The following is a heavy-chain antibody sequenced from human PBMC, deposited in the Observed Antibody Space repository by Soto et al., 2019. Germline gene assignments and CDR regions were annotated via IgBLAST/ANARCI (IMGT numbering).Heavy chain of an antibody. CDR1: GGSISSDDYY. Sequence: QVQLQESGPGLVKPSQTLSLTCTVSGGSISSDDYYWSWIRQPPGKGLEWIGYIYYTVSTYYNPSLKSRVTMSVDTSKNQFSLNLSSVTAADTAVYYCARDVYGGNSGDYWGQGTLVTVSS. CDR2: IYYTVST. CDR3: ARDVYGGNSGDY. V-gene: IGHV4-30-4*01. J-gene: IGHJ4*02. D-gene: IGHD2-21*02.